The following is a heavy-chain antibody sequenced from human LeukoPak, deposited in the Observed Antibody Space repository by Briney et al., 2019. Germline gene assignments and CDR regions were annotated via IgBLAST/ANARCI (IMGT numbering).Heavy chain of an antibody. J-gene: IGHJ4*02. CDR2: IYTSGST. D-gene: IGHD3-22*01. V-gene: IGHV4-61*02. Sequence: SQTLSLTCTVSGGSISSGSYYWSWIRQPAGKGLEWIGRIYTSGSTNYNPSLKSRVTISVDTSKNQFSLKLSSVTAADTAVYYRARENYYDSSGYLFDYWGQGTLVTVSS. CDR1: GGSISSGSYY. CDR3: ARENYYDSSGYLFDY.